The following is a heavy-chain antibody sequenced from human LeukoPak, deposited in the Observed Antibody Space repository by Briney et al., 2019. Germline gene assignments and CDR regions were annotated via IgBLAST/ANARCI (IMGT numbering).Heavy chain of an antibody. CDR3: ARDRLDCSGGSCYSYYFDY. CDR1: GYTFTDYY. Sequence: ASVKVSCKASGYTFTDYYMHWVRQAPGQGLEWMGGIIPIFGTANYAQKFQGRVTITADKSTSTAYMELSSLRSEDTAVYYCARDRLDCSGGSCYSYYFDYWGQGTLVTVSS. CDR2: IIPIFGTA. J-gene: IGHJ4*02. D-gene: IGHD2-15*01. V-gene: IGHV1-69*06.